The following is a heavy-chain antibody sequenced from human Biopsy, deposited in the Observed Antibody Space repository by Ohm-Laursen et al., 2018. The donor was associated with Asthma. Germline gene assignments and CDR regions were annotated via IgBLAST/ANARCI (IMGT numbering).Heavy chain of an antibody. CDR3: ARVLESRSRGTFYCFSLDV. D-gene: IGHD2-15*01. CDR2: ISSSGSTK. Sequence: SLRLSFSASGFSFGDFFMTWVRQAPGKGLEWVASISSSGSTKYPSESVLGRCTISRDNTEKSMTLELRSLRVEDTAIYYCARVLESRSRGTFYCFSLDVWGQGTPVAVSS. J-gene: IGHJ6*02. V-gene: IGHV3-11*01. CDR1: GFSFGDFF.